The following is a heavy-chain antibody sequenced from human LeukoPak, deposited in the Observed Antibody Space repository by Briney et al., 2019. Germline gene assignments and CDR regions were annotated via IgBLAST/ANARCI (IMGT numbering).Heavy chain of an antibody. V-gene: IGHV1-3*01. CDR1: GYTFTSYA. D-gene: IGHD3-10*01. Sequence: ASVKVSCKASGYTFTSYAMHWVRQAPGQRLEWMGWINDGNSNTKYSQKFQGRVTITRDTSASTAYTELSSLRSEDTAVYYCARAQTTMVRGGRAFDIWGQGTMVTVSS. CDR3: ARAQTTMVRGGRAFDI. J-gene: IGHJ3*02. CDR2: INDGNSNT.